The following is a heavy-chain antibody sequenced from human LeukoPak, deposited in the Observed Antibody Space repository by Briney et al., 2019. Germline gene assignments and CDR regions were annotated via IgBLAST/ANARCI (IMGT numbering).Heavy chain of an antibody. J-gene: IGHJ3*02. CDR3: ARLEEDSRDAFDI. CDR1: GGSISSYY. D-gene: IGHD5-18*01. V-gene: IGHV4-59*08. Sequence: PSETLSLTCTVSGGSISSYYWSWIRQPPGKGLEWIGYIYYSGSTNYNPSLKSRVTISVDTSKNQFSLKLSSVTAADTAVYYCARLEEDSRDAFDIWGQGTMVTVSS. CDR2: IYYSGST.